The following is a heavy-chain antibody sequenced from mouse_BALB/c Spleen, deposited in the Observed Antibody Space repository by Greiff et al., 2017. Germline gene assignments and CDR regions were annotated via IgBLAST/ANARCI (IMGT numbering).Heavy chain of an antibody. D-gene: IGHD1-1*01. CDR1: GFTFSSYG. Sequence: EVMLVESGGDLVKPGGSLKLSCAASGFTFSSYGMSWARQTPDKRLEWVATISSGGSYTYYPDSVKGRFTISRDNAKNTLYLQMSSLKSEDTAMYYCARHAYYYGSSFYYAMDYWGQGTSVTVSS. V-gene: IGHV5-6*02. CDR2: ISSGGSYT. CDR3: ARHAYYYGSSFYYAMDY. J-gene: IGHJ4*01.